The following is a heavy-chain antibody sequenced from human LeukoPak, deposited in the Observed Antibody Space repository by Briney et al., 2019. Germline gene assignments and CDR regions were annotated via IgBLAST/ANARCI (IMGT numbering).Heavy chain of an antibody. CDR1: GYSISSGYY. V-gene: IGHV4-38-2*02. J-gene: IGHJ4*02. CDR3: ARGVDDFWSGNPQPFDY. CDR2: IYHSGST. D-gene: IGHD3-3*01. Sequence: SETLSLTXTVSGYSISSGYYWGWFRQPPGKGLEWIGSIYHSGSTYYNPSLKSRVTISVDTSKNQFSLKLSSVTAADTAVYYCARGVDDFWSGNPQPFDYWGQGTLVTVSS.